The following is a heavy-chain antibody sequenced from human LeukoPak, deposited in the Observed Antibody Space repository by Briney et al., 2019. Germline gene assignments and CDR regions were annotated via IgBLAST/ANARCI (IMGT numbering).Heavy chain of an antibody. Sequence: GGSLRLSCAASGFTFSSYGMHWVRQAPGKGLVWVSRINSDGRSTDYADSVKGRFTISRDNTKNTLYLQMNSLRVEDTAVYYCAHTVWSGNYFDYWGQGTLVTVSS. D-gene: IGHD3-3*01. V-gene: IGHV3-74*01. CDR1: GFTFSSYG. CDR2: INSDGRST. J-gene: IGHJ4*02. CDR3: AHTVWSGNYFDY.